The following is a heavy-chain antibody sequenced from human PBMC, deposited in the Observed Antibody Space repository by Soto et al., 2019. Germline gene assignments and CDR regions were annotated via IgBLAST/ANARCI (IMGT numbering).Heavy chain of an antibody. J-gene: IGHJ4*02. CDR3: AGAEDGNGWRHFDY. Sequence: EVPLVESGGGLVQPGGSLRLSCAASGFSFSDHYLDLVRQAPGKGLEWVARTRNKANSYTTEYAPSVKGRFTISRDDSKNSLYLQMNSLKTEDTAVYYCAGAEDGNGWRHFDYWGQGTLVTVSS. CDR1: GFSFSDHY. D-gene: IGHD6-19*01. CDR2: TRNKANSYTT. V-gene: IGHV3-72*01.